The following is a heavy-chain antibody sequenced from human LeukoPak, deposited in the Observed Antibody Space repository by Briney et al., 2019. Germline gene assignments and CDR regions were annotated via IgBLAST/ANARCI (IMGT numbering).Heavy chain of an antibody. V-gene: IGHV3-30*02. CDR1: GFTFNAYD. Sequence: GGSLRLSCAASGFTFNAYDMHWVRQAPGKGLEWVAFIRYDGSNRFYADSVRGRFTISRGNSRNTLYLQMNSLRAEDTAVYYCAKSRVVEDYWGQGTLVTVSS. CDR2: IRYDGSNR. J-gene: IGHJ4*02. CDR3: AKSRVVEDY. D-gene: IGHD2-21*01.